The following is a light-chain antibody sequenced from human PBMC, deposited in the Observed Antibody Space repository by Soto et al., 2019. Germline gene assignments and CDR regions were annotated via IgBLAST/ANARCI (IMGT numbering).Light chain of an antibody. CDR1: SSDIGAYNF. J-gene: IGLJ3*02. Sequence: QSALTQPASVSRSPGQSITISCAGSSSDIGAYNFVSWYQQHPGKAPRLVIYDVDNRPSGISDRFSGSKSGNTASLTISGLQAEDEADYYCASYTSNDTEMFGGGTQLTVL. CDR2: DVD. V-gene: IGLV2-14*03. CDR3: ASYTSNDTEM.